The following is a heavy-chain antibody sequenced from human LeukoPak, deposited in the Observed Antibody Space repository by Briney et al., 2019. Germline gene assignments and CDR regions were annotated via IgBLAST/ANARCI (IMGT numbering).Heavy chain of an antibody. V-gene: IGHV5-51*01. CDR2: IYPGDSDT. CDR1: GYRFSTYW. D-gene: IGHD6-19*01. J-gene: IGHJ5*02. Sequence: GESLKISCKGSGYRFSTYWIGWVRQMPGKGLEWMGIIYPGDSDTRYSPSFQGQVTISADKSISTAYLQWSSLTAEDTAIYYCAKPISGGLAVSADWFDPWGQGTLVTVSS. CDR3: AKPISGGLAVSADWFDP.